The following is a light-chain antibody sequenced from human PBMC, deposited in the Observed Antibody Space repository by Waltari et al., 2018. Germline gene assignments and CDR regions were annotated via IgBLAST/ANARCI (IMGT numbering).Light chain of an antibody. V-gene: IGKV3-20*01. CDR2: GAS. J-gene: IGKJ1*01. CDR1: QSVGWS. CDR3: QHYVRLPVT. Sequence: EIVLTQSPGTLSLSPGERATLSCRAIQSVGWSLAWYQQKPGRAPRLLIYGASSRATGIPDRFSASGSGTDFSLSISGLEPEDFAVYYCQHYVRLPVTFGRGTKVEIK.